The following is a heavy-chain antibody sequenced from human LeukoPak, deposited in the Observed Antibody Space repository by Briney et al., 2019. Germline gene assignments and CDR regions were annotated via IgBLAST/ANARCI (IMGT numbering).Heavy chain of an antibody. J-gene: IGHJ4*02. CDR2: INHSGST. CDR3: ARGPRRAAAAPEY. D-gene: IGHD6-13*01. V-gene: IGHV4-4*02. CDR1: GSSISSSTW. Sequence: SETLSLTCAVSGSSISSSTWWTWVRQAQGKGLEWIGEINHSGSTNYNPSLKSRVTISVDTSKNQFSLKLSSVTATDTAVCHCARGPRRAAAAPEYWGQGTLVTVSS.